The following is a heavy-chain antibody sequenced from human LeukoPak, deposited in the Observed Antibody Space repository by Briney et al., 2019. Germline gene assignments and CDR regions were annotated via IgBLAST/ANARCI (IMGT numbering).Heavy chain of an antibody. CDR1: GFTFDDYA. J-gene: IGHJ3*02. V-gene: IGHV3-9*01. CDR2: ISWNSGSI. D-gene: IGHD5-18*01. Sequence: GGSLRLSCAASGFTFDDYAMHWVRQAPGEGLEWVSGISWNSGSIGYADSVKGRFTISRDNAKNSLYLRMNSLRAEDTALYYCAKALGSYGSKNAFDIWGQGTMVTVSS. CDR3: AKALGSYGSKNAFDI.